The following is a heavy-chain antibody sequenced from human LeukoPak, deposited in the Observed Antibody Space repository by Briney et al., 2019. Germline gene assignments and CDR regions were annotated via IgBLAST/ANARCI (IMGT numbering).Heavy chain of an antibody. D-gene: IGHD3-22*01. V-gene: IGHV4-31*03. Sequence: SETLSLTCTVSGVSISSGGYYWSWIRQHPGKGLEWIGYIYYSGSTYYNPSLKSRVTISVDTSKNQFSLKLSSVTAADTAVYYCARLPYDSSGYYPGDDYWGQGTLVTVSS. CDR1: GVSISSGGYY. CDR3: ARLPYDSSGYYPGDDY. CDR2: IYYSGST. J-gene: IGHJ4*02.